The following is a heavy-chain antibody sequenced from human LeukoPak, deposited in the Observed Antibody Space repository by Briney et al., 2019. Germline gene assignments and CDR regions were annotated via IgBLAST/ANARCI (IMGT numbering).Heavy chain of an antibody. CDR2: INPLTGSA. D-gene: IGHD1-1*01. CDR3: ARYTELLGRHFDY. J-gene: IGHJ4*02. Sequence: ASVRVSCKASGYTFTDYYMHWVRQAPRQGLEWVGWINPLTGSAGYAQKFQGRVTMTRDTSISTTYMELTRLRSDDTAVYFCARYTELLGRHFDYWGQGTPVTVFS. V-gene: IGHV1-2*02. CDR1: GYTFTDYY.